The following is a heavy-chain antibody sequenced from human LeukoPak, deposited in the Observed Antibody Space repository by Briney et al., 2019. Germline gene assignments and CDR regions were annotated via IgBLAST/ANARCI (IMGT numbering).Heavy chain of an antibody. CDR2: IRYDGSNK. D-gene: IGHD1-26*01. CDR1: RFPFRNYW. Sequence: GGSLSLSCAASRFPFRNYWMHWVRQAPGKGLEWVAFIRYDGSNKYYADSVKGRFTISRDKSKNTLYLQMDSLRAEDTAVYYCAREMSYIYCYYYMDVWGKGTTVTISS. CDR3: AREMSYIYCYYYMDV. J-gene: IGHJ6*03. V-gene: IGHV3-30*02.